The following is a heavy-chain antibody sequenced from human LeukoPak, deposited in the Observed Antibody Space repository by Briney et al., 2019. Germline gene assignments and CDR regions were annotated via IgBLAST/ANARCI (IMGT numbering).Heavy chain of an antibody. V-gene: IGHV1-8*03. CDR3: ATAPSSTRRHYFYYMGV. Sequence: ASVKVSCKASGYTFTSYDINWVRQATGQGLEWMGWMNPNSGNTGYAQKFQGRVTITRNTSISTAYMELSSLRSEDTAVYYCATAPSSTRRHYFYYMGVWGKGTTVTVSS. CDR2: MNPNSGNT. D-gene: IGHD2-2*01. CDR1: GYTFTSYD. J-gene: IGHJ6*03.